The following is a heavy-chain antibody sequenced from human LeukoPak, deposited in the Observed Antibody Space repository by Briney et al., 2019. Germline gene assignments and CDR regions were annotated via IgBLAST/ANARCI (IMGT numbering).Heavy chain of an antibody. J-gene: IGHJ3*02. D-gene: IGHD3-22*01. CDR3: AKDAPIVVVITTVDAFDI. CDR2: ISGSGGTT. CDR1: GFTFDDYA. Sequence: GRSLRLSCAASGFTFDDYAIHWVRQVPGKGLEWVSTISGSGGTTYYADSVKGRFTISRDNSKNTLYLQMNSLRAEDTAVYYCAKDAPIVVVITTVDAFDIWGQGTMVTVSS. V-gene: IGHV3-23*01.